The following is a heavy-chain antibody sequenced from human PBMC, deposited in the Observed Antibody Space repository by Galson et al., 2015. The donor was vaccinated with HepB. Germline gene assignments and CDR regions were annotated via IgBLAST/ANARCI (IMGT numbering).Heavy chain of an antibody. J-gene: IGHJ4*02. CDR3: ARPLYDSSGYYYGY. CDR2: IWYDGSNK. D-gene: IGHD3-22*01. CDR1: GFTFSSYG. Sequence: SLRLSCAASGFTFSSYGMHWVRQAPGKGLEWVAVIWYDGSNKYYADSVKGRFTISRDNSKNTLYLQMNSLRAEDTAVYYCARPLYDSSGYYYGYWGQGTLVTVSS. V-gene: IGHV3-33*01.